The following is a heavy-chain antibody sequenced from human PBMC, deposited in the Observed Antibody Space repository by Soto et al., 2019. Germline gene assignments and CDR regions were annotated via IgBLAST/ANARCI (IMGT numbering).Heavy chain of an antibody. CDR1: GFTFSSYW. CDR3: ARDVAFGELYRSNWFDP. J-gene: IGHJ5*02. Sequence: GGSLRLSCAASGFTFSSYWMSWVRQAPGKGLEWVANIKQDGREKNYLDSVKGRFTIPRENARNSLYLQMNSLRAEDTAVYYCARDVAFGELYRSNWFDPWGQGTLVTVSS. D-gene: IGHD3-10*01. CDR2: IKQDGREK. V-gene: IGHV3-7*05.